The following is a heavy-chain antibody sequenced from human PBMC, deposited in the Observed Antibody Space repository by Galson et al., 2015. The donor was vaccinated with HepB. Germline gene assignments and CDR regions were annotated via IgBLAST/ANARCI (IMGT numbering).Heavy chain of an antibody. V-gene: IGHV1-3*01. CDR2: INAGNGNT. CDR1: GYTFTSYA. CDR3: ARELFPVVVTATGYYYYYYGMDV. D-gene: IGHD2-21*02. J-gene: IGHJ6*02. Sequence: SVKVSCKASGYTFTSYAMHWVRQAPGQRLEWMGWINAGNGNTKYSQKFQGRVTITRDTSASTAYMELSSLRSEDTAVYYCARELFPVVVTATGYYYYYYGMDVWGQGTTVTVSS.